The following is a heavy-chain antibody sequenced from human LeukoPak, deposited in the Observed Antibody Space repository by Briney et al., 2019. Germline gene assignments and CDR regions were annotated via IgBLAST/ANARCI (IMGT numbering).Heavy chain of an antibody. CDR3: ARVAAYGSGSPFDY. Sequence: PSETLSLTCAVYGGSFNIYYWSWIRQPPGKGLEWIGEINHSGSTNYNPSLKSRVSISVDTSKNQFSLKLSSVTAADTAVYYCARVAAYGSGSPFDYWGQGTLVTVSS. J-gene: IGHJ4*02. V-gene: IGHV4-34*01. CDR2: INHSGST. CDR1: GGSFNIYY. D-gene: IGHD3-10*01.